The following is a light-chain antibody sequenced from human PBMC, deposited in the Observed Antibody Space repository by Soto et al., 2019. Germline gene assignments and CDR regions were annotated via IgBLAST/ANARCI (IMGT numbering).Light chain of an antibody. CDR2: QVS. CDR3: MQGTHWPYT. CDR1: QGLLHSNGDTF. J-gene: IGKJ2*01. V-gene: IGKV2-30*02. Sequence: DVVMTQSPLSLPVTLGQPASISCRSSQGLLHSNGDTFLSWFQQMPGKSPRRLIYQVSNRDSGVPDRFSGSGSGTDFTLTISRVEAEDVGIYYCMQGTHWPYTFGQGTKLEI.